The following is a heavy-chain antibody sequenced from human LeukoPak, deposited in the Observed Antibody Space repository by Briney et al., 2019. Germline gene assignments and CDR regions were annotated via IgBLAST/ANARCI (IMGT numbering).Heavy chain of an antibody. CDR1: GYTFTSYD. D-gene: IGHD1-7*01. V-gene: IGHV1-8*01. CDR2: MNPNSGNT. CDR3: ARGRARRYNWNYNFDY. J-gene: IGHJ4*02. Sequence: APVKVSCKASGYTFTSYDINWVRQATGQGLEWMGWMNPNSGNTGYAQKFQGRVTMTRNTSISTAYMELSSLRSEDTAVYYCARGRARRYNWNYNFDYWGQGTLVTVSS.